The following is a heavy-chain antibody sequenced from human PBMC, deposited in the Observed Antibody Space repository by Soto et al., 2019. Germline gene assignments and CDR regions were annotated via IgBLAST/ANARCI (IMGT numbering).Heavy chain of an antibody. CDR1: GFTFSSYA. CDR3: ATNIHCSGGSCYQLGFDY. J-gene: IGHJ4*02. Sequence: GGSLRLSCAASGFTFSSYAMSWVRQAPGKGLEWVSAISGSGGSTYYADSVKGRFTISRDNSKNTLYLQMNSLRAEDTAVYYCATNIHCSGGSCYQLGFDYWGQGTLVTVSS. CDR2: ISGSGGST. V-gene: IGHV3-23*01. D-gene: IGHD2-15*01.